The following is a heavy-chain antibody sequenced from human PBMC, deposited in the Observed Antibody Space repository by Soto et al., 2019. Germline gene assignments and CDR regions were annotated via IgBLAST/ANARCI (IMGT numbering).Heavy chain of an antibody. CDR2: IYHTGST. D-gene: IGHD3-22*01. CDR3: ARGDTSGVIWFDP. Sequence: QLQLQESGSRLVKPSQTLSLTCTVSGGSISSGGYSWSWLRQSPGRGLEWIAYIYHTGSTSFNPSLRSRVTLSVDVSRNQFSLQLMSVTAADTAVYYCARGDTSGVIWFDPWGQGTLVTVST. CDR1: GGSISSGGYS. J-gene: IGHJ5*02. V-gene: IGHV4-30-2*06.